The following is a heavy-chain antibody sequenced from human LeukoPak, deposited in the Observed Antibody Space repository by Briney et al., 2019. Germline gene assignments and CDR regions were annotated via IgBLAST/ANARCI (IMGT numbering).Heavy chain of an antibody. Sequence: ASVKVSCKASGGTFSSYAISWVRQAPGQGLEWIGGIIPIFGTANYAQKFQGRVTITTDESTSTAYMELGSLRSEDTAVYYCATSVGGYYGNYWGQGTLVTVSS. CDR2: IIPIFGTA. V-gene: IGHV1-69*05. J-gene: IGHJ4*02. D-gene: IGHD3-22*01. CDR1: GGTFSSYA. CDR3: ATSVGGYYGNY.